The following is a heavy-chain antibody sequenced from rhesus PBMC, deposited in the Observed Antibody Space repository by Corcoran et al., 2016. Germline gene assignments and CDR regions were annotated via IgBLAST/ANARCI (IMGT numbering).Heavy chain of an antibody. CDR1: GGSFSGFY. CDR3: ARERVGYYSGSYGTFDY. J-gene: IGHJ4*01. V-gene: IGHV4-165*01. Sequence: QVQLQESGPGLVKPSETLSLTCAVSGGSFSGFYWGWLRQPPGKGLEWIGDISGRRGSTDYNPPLKRRVTRSTDTSKNQFSQKLSSGTAADTAVYYCARERVGYYSGSYGTFDYWGQGVLVTVSS. CDR2: ISGRRGST. D-gene: IGHD3-16*01.